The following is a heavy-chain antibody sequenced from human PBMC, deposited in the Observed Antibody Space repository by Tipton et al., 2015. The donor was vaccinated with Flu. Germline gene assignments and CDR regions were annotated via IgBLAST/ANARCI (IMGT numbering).Heavy chain of an antibody. CDR3: ACRGSCYH. CDR2: IYYSGTT. D-gene: IGHD1-26*01. V-gene: IGHV4-39*07. J-gene: IGHJ4*02. CDR1: GDSISTTIYY. Sequence: LRLSCTVSGDSISTTIYYWGWVRQPPGKGLEWIGSIYYSGTTYYNPSLKSRVTISVDSSKNEFSLKLSSVTAADTAVYYCACRGSCYHWGQGTLVTVSS.